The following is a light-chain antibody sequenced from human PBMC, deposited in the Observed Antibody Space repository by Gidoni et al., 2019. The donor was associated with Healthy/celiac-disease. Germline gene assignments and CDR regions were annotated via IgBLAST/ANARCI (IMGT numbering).Light chain of an antibody. V-gene: IGLV2-11*01. Sequence: QSALTQPRSVSGSPGQSVTISCTGTSSAVGGYNYVSWYQQHPGKAPNLMIYDVSNRPSGVPDRFSGSKSGNTASLTISGRQAEYEADYYCCSYAGSLYVFGTGTKVTVL. CDR3: CSYAGSLYV. CDR2: DVS. J-gene: IGLJ1*01. CDR1: SSAVGGYNY.